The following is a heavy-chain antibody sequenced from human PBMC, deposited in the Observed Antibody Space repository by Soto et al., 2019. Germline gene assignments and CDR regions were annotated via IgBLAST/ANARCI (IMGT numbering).Heavy chain of an antibody. CDR2: ISNSSSYI. V-gene: IGHV3-21*01. Sequence: EVQLVESGGGLVKPGGSLRLSCAASGFTFSSYSMNWVRQAPGKGLEWVSSISNSSSYIYYADSVKGRFTISRDNAKNSLYLQMNSLRAEDTAVYYCARLGYSYGFDYYYGMDVWGQGTTVTVSS. CDR1: GFTFSSYS. CDR3: ARLGYSYGFDYYYGMDV. D-gene: IGHD5-18*01. J-gene: IGHJ6*02.